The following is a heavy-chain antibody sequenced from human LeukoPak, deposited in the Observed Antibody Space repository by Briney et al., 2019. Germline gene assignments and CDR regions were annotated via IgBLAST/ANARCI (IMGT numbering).Heavy chain of an antibody. CDR3: ARPPGPHYYYYMDV. J-gene: IGHJ6*03. V-gene: IGHV3-74*01. CDR2: INSDGSST. CDR1: GFTFSSYW. Sequence: GGSLRLSCAASGFTFSSYWMHWVRQASGKGLVWVSRINSDGSSTSYADSVKGRFTISRDNAKNTLYLQMNSLRAEDTAVYYCARPPGPHYYYYMDVWGKGTTVTVSS.